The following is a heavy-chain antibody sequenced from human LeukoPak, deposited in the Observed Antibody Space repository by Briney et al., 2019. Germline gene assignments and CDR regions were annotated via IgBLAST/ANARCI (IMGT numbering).Heavy chain of an antibody. Sequence: SGPTLVKPTQTLTLTCTFSGFSLSTSGVGVGWIRQPPGKALEWLALIYWDDDKRYSPSLKSRLTITKDTSKNQVVLTMTNMDPVDTATYYCAHRSYYYDSSGYYKGHYFDYWGQGTLVTVSS. CDR1: GFSLSTSGVG. D-gene: IGHD3-22*01. V-gene: IGHV2-5*02. CDR3: AHRSYYYDSSGYYKGHYFDY. J-gene: IGHJ4*02. CDR2: IYWDDDK.